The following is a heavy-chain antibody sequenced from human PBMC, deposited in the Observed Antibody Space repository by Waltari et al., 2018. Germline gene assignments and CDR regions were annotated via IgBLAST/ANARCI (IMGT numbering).Heavy chain of an antibody. Sequence: QVQLVQSGAEVKKPGASVKVSCKASGYTFTVYYMHWVRQAPGQGLEWMGWINPNSGGKNSAQEVHGRVPMTRDTSISTAYMELSRLRSDDTAVYYCARALYYDSSAYTAVDIWGQGTMVTVSS. CDR1: GYTFTVYY. CDR2: INPNSGGK. V-gene: IGHV1-2*02. D-gene: IGHD3-22*01. CDR3: ARALYYDSSAYTAVDI. J-gene: IGHJ3*02.